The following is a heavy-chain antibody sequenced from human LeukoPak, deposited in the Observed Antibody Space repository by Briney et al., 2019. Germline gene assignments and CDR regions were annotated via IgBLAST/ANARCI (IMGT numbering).Heavy chain of an antibody. Sequence: SETLSLTCTVSGGSISSYYWSWIRQPPGKGLEWVGYIYYSGSTNYNPSLKSRVTISVDTSKNQFSLKLSSVTAADTAMYFCARYTCLGGYFDFWGQGTLVTVSS. CDR2: IYYSGST. D-gene: IGHD1-26*01. CDR3: ARYTCLGGYFDF. J-gene: IGHJ4*02. CDR1: GGSISSYY. V-gene: IGHV4-59*01.